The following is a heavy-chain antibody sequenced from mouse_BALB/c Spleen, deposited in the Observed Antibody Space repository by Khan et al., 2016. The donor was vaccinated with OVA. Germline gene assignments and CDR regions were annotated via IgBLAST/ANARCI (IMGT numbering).Heavy chain of an antibody. CDR2: ISSGGNT. J-gene: IGHJ3*01. V-gene: IGHV5-6-5*01. CDR3: ARDYWFTY. CDR1: GFTFSNYA. Sequence: EVELVESGGGLVQPGGSLKLSCEGSGFTFSNYAMSWVRQTPERRLEWVAYISSGGNTYYSVSVKGRFTISRDNARNFLYLQMSSLRSEDTAMYYCARDYWFTYWGQGTLVTVSA.